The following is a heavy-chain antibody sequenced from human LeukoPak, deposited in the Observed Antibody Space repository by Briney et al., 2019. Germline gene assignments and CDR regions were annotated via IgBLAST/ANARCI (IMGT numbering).Heavy chain of an antibody. J-gene: IGHJ3*02. CDR1: GFIFSNYG. CDR2: IRYDGSNK. V-gene: IGHV3-30*02. CDR3: AKIGYCSSASCLGDTFEI. Sequence: GGSLRLSCAASGFIFSNYGMHWVRQAPGKGLEWVAFIRYDGSNKYYVDSVKGRFIISRDNSKNTLYLQMNSLRPGDTAVYYCAKIGYCSSASCLGDTFEIWGRGTMVTVSS. D-gene: IGHD2-2*01.